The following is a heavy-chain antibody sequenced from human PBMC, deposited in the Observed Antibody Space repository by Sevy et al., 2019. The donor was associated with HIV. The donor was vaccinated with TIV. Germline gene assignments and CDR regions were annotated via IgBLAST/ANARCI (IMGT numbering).Heavy chain of an antibody. CDR2: FRSKGYGGTT. Sequence: GGSLRLSCTASGFTFGDYAMSWFRRAPAKGLEWVGFFRSKGYGGTTEYAASVKGRFTISRDDSKSIAYVQMNSLKTEDTAVYYCARGPRGNYVFDYWGQGTLVTVSS. V-gene: IGHV3-49*03. CDR1: GFTFGDYA. D-gene: IGHD4-4*01. J-gene: IGHJ4*02. CDR3: ARGPRGNYVFDY.